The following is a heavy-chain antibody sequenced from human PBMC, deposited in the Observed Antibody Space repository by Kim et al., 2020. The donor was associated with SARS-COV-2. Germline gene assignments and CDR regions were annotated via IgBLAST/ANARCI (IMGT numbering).Heavy chain of an antibody. CDR2: LSWSGATI. V-gene: IGHV3-9*01. D-gene: IGHD2-15*01. CDR1: GFTFDNFA. CDR3: VRDHTPGIYGNKDY. Sequence: GGSLRLSCAASGFTFDNFAMHWVRQAPGKGLEWVSGLSWSGATIASADSVKGRFTISRDNANNSLYLQMNSLRAEDTALYYCVRDHTPGIYGNKDYWGQGTLVTVSS. J-gene: IGHJ4*02.